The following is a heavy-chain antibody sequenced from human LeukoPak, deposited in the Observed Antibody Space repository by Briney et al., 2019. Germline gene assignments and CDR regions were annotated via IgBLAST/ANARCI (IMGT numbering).Heavy chain of an antibody. Sequence: PSETLSLTCTVSGGSISSYYWSWIRQPPGKGLEWIGYIYYSGSTNYNPSLKSRVTISVDTSKNQFSLKLSSVTAADTAVYYCASARRFGGVFASDIWGQGTGVSVSS. D-gene: IGHD3-16*01. CDR3: ASARRFGGVFASDI. CDR1: GGSISSYY. V-gene: IGHV4-59*12. J-gene: IGHJ3*02. CDR2: IYYSGST.